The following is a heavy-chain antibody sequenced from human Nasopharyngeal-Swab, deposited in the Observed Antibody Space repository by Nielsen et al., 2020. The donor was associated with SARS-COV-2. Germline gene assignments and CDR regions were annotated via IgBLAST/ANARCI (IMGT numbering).Heavy chain of an antibody. CDR2: IKHDGSEK. CDR1: GFTLSYSW. D-gene: IGHD3-22*01. J-gene: IGHJ4*02. Sequence: SCAASGFTLSYSWMNWVRQAPGKGLEWVANIKHDGSEKYYVDSVEGRFSISRDNAKNSLYLQMSSLRAEDTAVYYCAREPGYDSSGYALGYWGQGTLVTVSS. V-gene: IGHV3-7*01. CDR3: AREPGYDSSGYALGY.